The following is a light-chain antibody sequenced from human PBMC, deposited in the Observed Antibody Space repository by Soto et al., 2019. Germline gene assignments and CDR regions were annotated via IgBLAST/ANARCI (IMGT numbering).Light chain of an antibody. CDR1: QSVSSTY. V-gene: IGKV3-20*01. Sequence: EIVLTQSPGTLSLSPGEGATLSCRASQSVSSTYLAWYQQKPGQAPRPLIYGASSRATGIPDRFSGSGSGTDFTLTISRLEPEDFAVYYCQHYGSSTWTFGQGTKVEIK. CDR2: GAS. J-gene: IGKJ1*01. CDR3: QHYGSSTWT.